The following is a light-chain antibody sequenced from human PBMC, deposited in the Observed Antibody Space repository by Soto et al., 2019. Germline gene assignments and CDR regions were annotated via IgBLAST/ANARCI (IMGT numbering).Light chain of an antibody. CDR2: AAS. Sequence: AIQMTQSPSSLSASVGDRVTITCRASQGIRNELGWYQQKPGKAPKVLIYAASSLQSGVPSRFSGSGSGTDFTLTISGLQPDDVATYFCQQYNSYPNTFGQRTRLEIK. J-gene: IGKJ5*01. V-gene: IGKV1-6*01. CDR1: QGIRNE. CDR3: QQYNSYPNT.